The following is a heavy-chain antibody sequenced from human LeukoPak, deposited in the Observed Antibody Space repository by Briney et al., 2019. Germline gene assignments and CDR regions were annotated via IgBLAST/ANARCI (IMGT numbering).Heavy chain of an antibody. CDR3: ARGVAGYSSGLDDAFDI. Sequence: ASMKVSCKASGYTFINYGISWVRQAPGQGLEWMGWISAENGNTGYVENLQGRVTMTTDTSSSTVYMELRSLRSDDTAVYYCARGVAGYSSGLDDAFDIWGQGTMVTVSS. V-gene: IGHV1-18*01. CDR2: ISAENGNT. CDR1: GYTFINYG. D-gene: IGHD6-25*01. J-gene: IGHJ3*02.